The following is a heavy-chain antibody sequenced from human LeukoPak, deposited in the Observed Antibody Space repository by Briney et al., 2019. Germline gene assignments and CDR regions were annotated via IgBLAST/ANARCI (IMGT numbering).Heavy chain of an antibody. V-gene: IGHV4-59*01. CDR3: ASLTTADAFDI. CDR2: IYDSGST. Sequence: PSETLSLTCTVSGGSISSYYWSWIRQPPGKGLEWIGYIYDSGSTNYNPSLKSRVTISVDTSKNQFSLRVSSVTAADTAVYYCASLTTADAFDIWGQGTMVTVSS. J-gene: IGHJ3*02. D-gene: IGHD3-22*01. CDR1: GGSISSYY.